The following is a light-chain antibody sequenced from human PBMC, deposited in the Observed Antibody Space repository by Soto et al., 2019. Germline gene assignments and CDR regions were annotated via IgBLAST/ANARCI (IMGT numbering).Light chain of an antibody. J-gene: IGKJ3*01. V-gene: IGKV1-17*01. CDR3: LQHNSYPIT. CDR1: QDIRTD. Sequence: DTQMTQSPSSLSAPVGDRVTITCRASQDIRTDLAWYQQKPGKAPKRLIYLASNLQSGVPSRFSGSGSGTEFTLTISSLQPADFGTYFCLQHNSYPITFGPGTKVDIK. CDR2: LAS.